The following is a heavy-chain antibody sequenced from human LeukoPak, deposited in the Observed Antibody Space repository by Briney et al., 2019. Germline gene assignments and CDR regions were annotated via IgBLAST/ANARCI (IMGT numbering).Heavy chain of an antibody. Sequence: ASVKVSCKASGYTFTGYYMHWVRQAPGQGLEWMGWINPNSGGTNYAQKFQGRVTMTRDTSISTAYMELSRLRSDDTAVYYCARDSSSSWTGLGNTAMVLYLDYWGQGTLVTVSS. D-gene: IGHD5-18*01. V-gene: IGHV1-2*02. CDR1: GYTFTGYY. CDR2: INPNSGGT. CDR3: ARDSSSSWTGLGNTAMVLYLDY. J-gene: IGHJ4*02.